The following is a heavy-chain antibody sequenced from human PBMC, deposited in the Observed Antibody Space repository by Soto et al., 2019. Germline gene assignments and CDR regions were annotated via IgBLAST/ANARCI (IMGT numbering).Heavy chain of an antibody. CDR1: GGSFSGYY. D-gene: IGHD3-16*02. CDR2: INHSGST. CDR3: ATGFTFGGVIVMPDY. Sequence: SETLSLTCAVYGGSFSGYYWSWIRQPPGKGLEWIGEINHSGSTNYSPSLKSRVTISVDTSKNQFSLKLSSVTAADTAVYYCATGFTFGGVIVMPDYWGQGTLVTVSS. J-gene: IGHJ4*02. V-gene: IGHV4-34*01.